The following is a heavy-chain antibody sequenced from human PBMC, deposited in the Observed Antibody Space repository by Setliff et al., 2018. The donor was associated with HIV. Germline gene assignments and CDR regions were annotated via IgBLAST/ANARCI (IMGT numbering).Heavy chain of an antibody. D-gene: IGHD3-9*01. CDR3: TRTLRYFDWLLSDYYYYGMDV. J-gene: IGHJ6*02. CDR1: GFTFTDYI. V-gene: IGHV3-20*04. Sequence: GGSLRLSCAGSGFTFTDYIMHWVRQVPGKGLVWVSGINWNGGTTGYADSVKGRFTISRDNAKNSLSLQMDSLRAEDTALYYCTRTLRYFDWLLSDYYYYGMDVWGQGTTVTVSS. CDR2: INWNGGTT.